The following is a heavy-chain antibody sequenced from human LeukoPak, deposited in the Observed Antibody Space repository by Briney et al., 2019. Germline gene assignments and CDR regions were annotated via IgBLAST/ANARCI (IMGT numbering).Heavy chain of an antibody. V-gene: IGHV3-74*01. CDR3: VRDVWGDRDGFFEC. J-gene: IGHJ4*02. CDR2: INNDGRSA. Sequence: PGGSLRLSCAASGFTFRSYWMHWVRQAPGKGLVWVSRINNDGRSASYGDSVTGRFTMSRDNAKNTVYLQMNSLTAEDTAVYYCVRDVWGDRDGFFECWGQGTLVTVSS. CDR1: GFTFRSYW. D-gene: IGHD2-21*01.